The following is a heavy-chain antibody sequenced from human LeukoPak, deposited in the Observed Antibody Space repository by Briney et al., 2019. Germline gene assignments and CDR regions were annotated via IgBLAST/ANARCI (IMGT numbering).Heavy chain of an antibody. V-gene: IGHV3-66*01. CDR2: IYSGGST. J-gene: IGHJ4*02. D-gene: IGHD3-22*01. Sequence: GGSLRLSCAASGFTVSSNYMSWVRQAPGKGLEWVSVIYSGGSTYYADSVKGRFTISRDNSKNTLYLQMNSLRAEDTAVYHCARDLSYYDSSGYYDYWGQGTLVTVSS. CDR3: ARDLSYYDSSGYYDY. CDR1: GFTVSSNY.